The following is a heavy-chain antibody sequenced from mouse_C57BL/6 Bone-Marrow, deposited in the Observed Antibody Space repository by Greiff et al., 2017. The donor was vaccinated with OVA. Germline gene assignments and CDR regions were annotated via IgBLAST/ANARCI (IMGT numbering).Heavy chain of an antibody. D-gene: IGHD2-2*01. CDR3: ARRGVTTEAWFAY. Sequence: EVQLVESGGDLVKPGGSLKLSCAASGFTFSSYGMSWVRQTPDKRLEWVATISSGGSYTYYPDSVKGRFTISRDNAKNTLYLQMSSLKSEDTAMYYCARRGVTTEAWFAYWGQGTLVTVSA. V-gene: IGHV5-6*01. J-gene: IGHJ3*01. CDR2: ISSGGSYT. CDR1: GFTFSSYG.